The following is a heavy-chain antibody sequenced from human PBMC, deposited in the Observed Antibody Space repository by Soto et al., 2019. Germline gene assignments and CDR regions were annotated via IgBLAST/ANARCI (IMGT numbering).Heavy chain of an antibody. V-gene: IGHV4-59*01. D-gene: IGHD2-21*01. J-gene: IGHJ3*02. CDR1: GGPISSYY. CDR3: GRGGPVIGAFDI. CDR2: IYYSGST. Sequence: PSETLSLTCTVSGGPISSYYWSWIRQPPGKGLEWIGYIYYSGSTNYNPSLKSRVTISVDTSKNQFSLKLSSVTAADTAVYYCGRGGPVIGAFDIWGQGTMVTVSS.